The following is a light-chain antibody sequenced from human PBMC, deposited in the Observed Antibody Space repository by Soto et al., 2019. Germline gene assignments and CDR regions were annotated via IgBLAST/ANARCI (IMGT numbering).Light chain of an antibody. Sequence: QSALTQPPSASGSLGQSVTISCTGTSSDVGGYNYVSWHQQHPGKAPKVMIYEVTKRPPGVPDSFSVSKSGNTASLTVSGLQAEDEADYYCSSFAGGGNPVLLGGGTKLTVL. J-gene: IGLJ2*01. CDR1: SSDVGGYNY. CDR3: SSFAGGGNPVL. V-gene: IGLV2-8*01. CDR2: EVT.